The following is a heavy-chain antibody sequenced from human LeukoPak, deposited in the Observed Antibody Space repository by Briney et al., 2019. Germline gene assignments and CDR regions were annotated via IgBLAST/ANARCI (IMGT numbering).Heavy chain of an antibody. CDR3: ARSDYYGDAFDT. J-gene: IGHJ3*02. CDR2: ISHDGSKK. Sequence: GGSLRLSCAASGLTFNNYAMHWVRQAPGKGLEWVAVISHDGSKKYYADSVKGRFTISRDNSNNTLYLLMNSLRAEDTVVYHCARSDYYGDAFDTWGQGTMVTVSS. D-gene: IGHD3-10*01. CDR1: GLTFNNYA. V-gene: IGHV3-30*04.